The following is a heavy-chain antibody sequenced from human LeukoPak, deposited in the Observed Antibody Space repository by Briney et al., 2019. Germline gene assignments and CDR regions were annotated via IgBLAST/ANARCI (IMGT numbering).Heavy chain of an antibody. D-gene: IGHD6-25*01. CDR2: IKQDGSEK. V-gene: IGHV3-7*05. J-gene: IGHJ4*02. CDR1: GLTFSSYW. Sequence: GSLRLSCAASGLTFSSYWMSWVRQAPGKGLERVANIKQDGSEKYYVDSVKGRFTISRDNAKNSLYLQMNSLRAEDTAVYYCARRGISSGWYFDYCGQGTLVTVSS. CDR3: ARRGISSGWYFDY.